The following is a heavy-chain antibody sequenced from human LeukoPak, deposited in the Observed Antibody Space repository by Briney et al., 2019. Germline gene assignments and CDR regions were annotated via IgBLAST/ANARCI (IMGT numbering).Heavy chain of an antibody. CDR1: GGTFSSYA. Sequence: SVKVSCKASGGTFSSYAISWVRQAPGQGLEWMGRIIPILGIANYAQKFQRRVTITADKSTSTAYMELSSLRSDDTAVYYCAREPTYYYDSSGNYYYYYGMDVWGQGTTVTVSS. CDR3: AREPTYYYDSSGNYYYYYGMDV. V-gene: IGHV1-69*04. CDR2: IIPILGIA. D-gene: IGHD3-22*01. J-gene: IGHJ6*02.